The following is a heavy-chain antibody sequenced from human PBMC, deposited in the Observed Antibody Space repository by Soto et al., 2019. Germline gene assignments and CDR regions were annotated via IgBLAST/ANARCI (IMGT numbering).Heavy chain of an antibody. J-gene: IGHJ2*01. CDR3: ARDAAPGYFDL. CDR1: GFTFSSFW. V-gene: IGHV3-74*01. D-gene: IGHD6-25*01. CDR2: ITNDGSAT. Sequence: PGGSLRLSCGASGFTFSSFWMHWVRQAPGKGLMWVSRITNDGSATDYADSVRGRFTISRDNAENMLYLQLNNLRADDTAVYYCARDAAPGYFDLWGRGTLVTVSS.